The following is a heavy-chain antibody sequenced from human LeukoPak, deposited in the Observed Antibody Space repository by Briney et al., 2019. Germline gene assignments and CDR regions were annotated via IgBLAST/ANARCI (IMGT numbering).Heavy chain of an antibody. V-gene: IGHV3-43*02. Sequence: GGSLRLSCAASGFTFDDYAMHWVRQAPGKGLEWVSLISGDGGSTYYADSVKGRFTISRDNSKNSLYLQMSSLRTEDTALYYCAKDRPYYYGSGSYYYYYGMDVWGQGTTVTVSS. D-gene: IGHD3-10*01. CDR3: AKDRPYYYGSGSYYYYYGMDV. J-gene: IGHJ6*02. CDR1: GFTFDDYA. CDR2: ISGDGGST.